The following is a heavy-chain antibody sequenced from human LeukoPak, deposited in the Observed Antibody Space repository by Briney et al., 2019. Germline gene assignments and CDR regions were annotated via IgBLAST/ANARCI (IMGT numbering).Heavy chain of an antibody. V-gene: IGHV3-30*02. CDR1: GFTFSTSG. CDR2: IRFDGSYT. Sequence: GGSLRLSCAASGFTFSTSGMHWVRQAPGKGLEWVAFIRFDGSYTYQTDTVKGRFTISRDNSQNMLFLQMNSLRLEDTALHYCAKSVTGITWFDPWGQGTLVTVSS. D-gene: IGHD6-19*01. J-gene: IGHJ5*02. CDR3: AKSVTGITWFDP.